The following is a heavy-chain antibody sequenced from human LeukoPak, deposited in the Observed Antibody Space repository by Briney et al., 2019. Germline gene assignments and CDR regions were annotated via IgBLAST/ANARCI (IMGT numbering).Heavy chain of an antibody. CDR3: ARDITMIVVVPGI. CDR1: GYTFTGYY. CDR2: INPNSGGT. J-gene: IGHJ3*02. Sequence: ASVKVSCKAPGYTFTGYYMHWVRQAPGQGLEWMGRINPNSGGTNYAQKFQGRITMTRDTSISTAYMELSRLRSDDTAVYYCARDITMIVVVPGIWGQGTMVTVSS. V-gene: IGHV1-2*06. D-gene: IGHD3-22*01.